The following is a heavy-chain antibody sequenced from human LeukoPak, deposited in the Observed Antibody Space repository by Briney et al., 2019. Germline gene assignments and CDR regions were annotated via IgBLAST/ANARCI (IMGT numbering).Heavy chain of an antibody. CDR2: FDPEDGET. D-gene: IGHD6-6*01. CDR1: GYTLTELS. CDR3: ARAMGRLAARTFSDY. Sequence: EASVKVSCKVSGYTLTELSMHWVRQAPGKGLEWMGGFDPEDGETIYAQKFQGRVTMTEDTSTDTAYMELRSLRSDDTAVYYCARAMGRLAARTFSDYWGQGTLVTVSS. V-gene: IGHV1-24*01. J-gene: IGHJ4*02.